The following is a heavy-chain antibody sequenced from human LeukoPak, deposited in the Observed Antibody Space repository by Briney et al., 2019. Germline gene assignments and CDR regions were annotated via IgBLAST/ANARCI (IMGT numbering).Heavy chain of an antibody. Sequence: PKDSVKASCKASRHTFTGYYMHWVRQPPGQGIEWMGWTNPNSGGTNYAQKFQGRVTMTRDTSISTAYMELSRLRSDDAAVYYCARDRGYGRRGWFDPWGQGTLVTVSS. J-gene: IGHJ5*02. CDR1: RHTFTGYY. CDR3: ARDRGYGRRGWFDP. V-gene: IGHV1-2*02. CDR2: TNPNSGGT. D-gene: IGHD3-10*01.